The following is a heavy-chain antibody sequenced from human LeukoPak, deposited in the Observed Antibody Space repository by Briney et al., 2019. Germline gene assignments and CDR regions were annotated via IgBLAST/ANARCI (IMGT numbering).Heavy chain of an antibody. V-gene: IGHV4-59*01. CDR1: GGSISSYY. J-gene: IGHJ4*02. Sequence: SESLSLTCTVSGGSISSYYWSWIRQPPGKGLEWIGYTDYSGTTNYNPSLNSRVTISVDTSKNQFSLKLSSVTAADTAVYYCARGRYSSSSGDYWGQGTLVTVSS. CDR2: TDYSGTT. D-gene: IGHD6-6*01. CDR3: ARGRYSSSSGDY.